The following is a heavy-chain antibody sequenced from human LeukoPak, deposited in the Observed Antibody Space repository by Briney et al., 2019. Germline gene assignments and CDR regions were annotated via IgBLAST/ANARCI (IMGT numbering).Heavy chain of an antibody. CDR1: GFTFSSYA. CDR2: ISYDGNNK. CDR3: ARDSGWAFDI. J-gene: IGHJ3*02. V-gene: IGHV3-30-3*01. D-gene: IGHD6-25*01. Sequence: GGSLRLSCATSGFTFSSYAMHWVRQAPGKGLEWISVISYDGNNKYYADSLKGRFNIYRDNSKNPLYLQMNSLRAEDTAVYCCARDSGWAFDIWGQGTMVTVSS.